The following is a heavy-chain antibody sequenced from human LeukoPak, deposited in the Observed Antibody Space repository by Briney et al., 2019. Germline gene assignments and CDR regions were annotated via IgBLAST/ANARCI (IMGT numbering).Heavy chain of an antibody. CDR1: GYSFASYG. J-gene: IGHJ5*02. CDR3: AREGNTWLDP. V-gene: IGHV1-18*01. CDR2: IKTYNGNT. Sequence: GASVKVSCKASGYSFASYGIIWVRQAPGHGLEWMGWIKTYNGNTNYAQEFQGRVTLTTDTSTRTAYMELRSLTSDDTAVYYCAREGNTWLDPWGQGALVTVSS.